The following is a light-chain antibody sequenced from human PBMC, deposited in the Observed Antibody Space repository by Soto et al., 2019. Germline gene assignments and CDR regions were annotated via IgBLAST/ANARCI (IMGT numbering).Light chain of an antibody. Sequence: DIQMTQSPSTLSGSVVDRATITCRASQTISSWLAWYQQKPGKAPKLLIYKASTLKSGVPSRFSGSGSGTEFTLTISSLQPDDFATYYCQHYNSYSEACGQGTKGDIK. J-gene: IGKJ1*01. CDR3: QHYNSYSEA. CDR1: QTISSW. CDR2: KAS. V-gene: IGKV1-5*03.